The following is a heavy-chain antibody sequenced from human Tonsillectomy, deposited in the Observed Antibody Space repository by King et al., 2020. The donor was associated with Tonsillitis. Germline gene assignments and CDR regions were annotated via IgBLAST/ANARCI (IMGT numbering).Heavy chain of an antibody. D-gene: IGHD6-13*01. CDR3: AKGRRDSSSWYYFEY. J-gene: IGHJ4*02. V-gene: IGHV3-23*03. CDR2: IYSSGSTT. Sequence: DVQLVESGGGLVQPGGSLRVSCAASGFTFSSYAMSWVRQAPGKGLEWVSIIYSSGSTTYYADSVKGRFTISRDNSKNTLYLQMNSLRADDTALYYCAKGRRDSSSWYYFEYWGQGTLVTVSS. CDR1: GFTFSSYA.